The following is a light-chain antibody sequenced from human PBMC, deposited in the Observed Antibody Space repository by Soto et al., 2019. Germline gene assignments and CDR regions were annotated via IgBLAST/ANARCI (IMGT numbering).Light chain of an antibody. V-gene: IGKV3-11*01. CDR3: QQRSNWPPDLT. J-gene: IGKJ4*01. CDR1: QSVSSY. Sequence: EIVVTQSPATLSLSPGERATLSCRASQSVSSYLAWYQQKPGQAPRLLIYDASNRATGIPARFSGSGSGTDFTLTISSLEPEDFAVYYCQQRSNWPPDLTFGGGTKVDIK. CDR2: DAS.